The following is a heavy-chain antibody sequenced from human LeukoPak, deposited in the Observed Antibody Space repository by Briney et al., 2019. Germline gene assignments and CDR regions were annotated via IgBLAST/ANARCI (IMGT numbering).Heavy chain of an antibody. D-gene: IGHD3-3*01. CDR1: GGSISSSSYY. J-gene: IGHJ4*02. Sequence: NPSETLSLTCTVSGGSISSSSYYWGWIRQPPGKGLEWIGSIYYSGSTYYNPSLKGRVTISVDTSKNQFSLKLSSVTAADTAVYYCARHDPEATIFGFDYWGQGTLVTVSS. CDR3: ARHDPEATIFGFDY. CDR2: IYYSGST. V-gene: IGHV4-39*01.